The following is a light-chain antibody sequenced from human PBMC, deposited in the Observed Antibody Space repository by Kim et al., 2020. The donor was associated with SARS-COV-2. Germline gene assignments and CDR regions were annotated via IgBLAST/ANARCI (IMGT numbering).Light chain of an antibody. V-gene: IGKV1-33*01. J-gene: IGKJ2*01. CDR3: QQLDT. CDR2: DAS. Sequence: PPALPASVGDRVTITCQARQDISNYLNWYQQKPGKAPKLLIYDASNLETGVPSRFSGSGSGTDFTFTISSLQPEDIATYYCQQLDTFGQGTKLEI. CDR1: QDISNY.